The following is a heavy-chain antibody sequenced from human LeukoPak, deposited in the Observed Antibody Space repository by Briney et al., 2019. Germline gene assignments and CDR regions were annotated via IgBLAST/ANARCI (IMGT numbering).Heavy chain of an antibody. D-gene: IGHD2-8*01. Sequence: PGGSLRLSCAASGFTFSSYWMSWVRQAPGKGLEWVANIKQDGSGKYYVDSVKGRFTISRDNAKNSLYLQMNSLRDEDTAVYYCARDRGYCTSDDCYRWFHYWGQGTLVIVSS. J-gene: IGHJ4*02. CDR3: ARDRGYCTSDDCYRWFHY. CDR2: IKQDGSGK. V-gene: IGHV3-7*01. CDR1: GFTFSSYW.